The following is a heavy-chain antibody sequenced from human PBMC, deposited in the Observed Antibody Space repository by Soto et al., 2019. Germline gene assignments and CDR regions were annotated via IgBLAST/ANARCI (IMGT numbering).Heavy chain of an antibody. CDR2: IYWDDDK. Sequence: QITLNESGPTQVKPRQTLTLTCTFSGFSLTTSGVGVGWIRPSPGKAPEWLALIYWDDDKRYSPSLKSRLTITKDPSKNQLVLTMADLGPADTATYSCAHRVLRTVFGLVTTTAIYFDFWGQGTPVAVSS. CDR1: GFSLTTSGVG. D-gene: IGHD3-3*01. J-gene: IGHJ4*02. CDR3: AHRVLRTVFGLVTTTAIYFDF. V-gene: IGHV2-5*02.